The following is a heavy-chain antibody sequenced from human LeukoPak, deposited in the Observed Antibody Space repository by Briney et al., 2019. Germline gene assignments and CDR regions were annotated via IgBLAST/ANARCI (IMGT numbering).Heavy chain of an antibody. CDR3: ARGFTYCYDSSGSDY. J-gene: IGHJ4*02. Sequence: ASVKVSCKASGYTFTGYYMHWVRQAPGQGLEWMGWINPNSGGTNYAQKFQGRVTMTRDTSISTAYMELSRLRSDDTAVYYCARGFTYCYDSSGSDYWGQGNLVTVSS. CDR1: GYTFTGYY. CDR2: INPNSGGT. V-gene: IGHV1-2*02. D-gene: IGHD3-22*01.